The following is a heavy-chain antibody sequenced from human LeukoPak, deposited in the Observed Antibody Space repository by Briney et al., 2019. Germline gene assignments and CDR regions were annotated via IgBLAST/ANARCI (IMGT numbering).Heavy chain of an antibody. CDR3: ARGLRYSRANWFDP. D-gene: IGHD6-13*01. V-gene: IGHV3-23*01. CDR1: GFTFSIYA. Sequence: GGSLRLSCAASGFTFSIYAMSWVRQAPGRGLEWVSSISASSDDTYYADSVKGRLTISRDNAKNSLYLQMNSLRAEDTAVYYCARGLRYSRANWFDPWGQGTLVTVSS. J-gene: IGHJ5*02. CDR2: ISASSDDT.